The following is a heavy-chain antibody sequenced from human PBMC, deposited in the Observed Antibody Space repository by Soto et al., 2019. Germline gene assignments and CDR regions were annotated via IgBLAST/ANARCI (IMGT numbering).Heavy chain of an antibody. Sequence: QVQLQESGPGLVKPSQTLSLTCTVSGGSISSGGYYWSWIRQHPGKGLEWIGYIYYSGSTYYNPYLKSRVTISVDTSKNQFSVKLSSVTAADTAVYYCARECSSSYYYYGMDVWGQGTTDTVSS. V-gene: IGHV4-31*03. D-gene: IGHD6-6*01. J-gene: IGHJ6*02. CDR3: ARECSSSYYYYGMDV. CDR2: IYYSGST. CDR1: GGSISSGGYY.